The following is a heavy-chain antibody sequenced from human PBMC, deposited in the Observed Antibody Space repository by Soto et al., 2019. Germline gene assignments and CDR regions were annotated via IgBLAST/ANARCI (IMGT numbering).Heavy chain of an antibody. CDR2: IYYSGRT. V-gene: IGHV4-61*01. D-gene: IGHD6-13*01. CDR3: ARAGGQQLVPYDAFDI. J-gene: IGHJ3*02. CDR1: GYSISSSYY. Sequence: PSATLSLTCAVSGYSISSSYYWSWIRHPPGKGLELIGYIYYSGRTNYNPSLKSRFTISVDTSNNQFSLKLSSVTAADTAVYYCARAGGQQLVPYDAFDIWGQGTMVTVSS.